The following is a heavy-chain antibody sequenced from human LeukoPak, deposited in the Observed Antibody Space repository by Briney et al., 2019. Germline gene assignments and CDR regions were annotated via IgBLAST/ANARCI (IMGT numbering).Heavy chain of an antibody. CDR3: ARDVRDIVVVPAALSGISVRYYYYMDV. D-gene: IGHD2-2*01. CDR1: GFTFSDYY. CDR2: ISSSGSTI. Sequence: GGSLRLSCAASGFTFSDYYMSWIRQAPGKGLEWVSYISSSGSTIYYADSVKGRFTISRDNAKNSLYLQMNSLRAEDTAVYYCARDVRDIVVVPAALSGISVRYYYYMDVWGKGTTVTVSS. V-gene: IGHV3-11*01. J-gene: IGHJ6*03.